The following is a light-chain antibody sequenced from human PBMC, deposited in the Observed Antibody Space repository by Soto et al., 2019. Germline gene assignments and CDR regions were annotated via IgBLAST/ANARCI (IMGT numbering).Light chain of an antibody. V-gene: IGLV2-8*01. CDR2: DVS. Sequence: QSALTQPPSASGAPGHSVTISCTGTSSDVGCYNYVSWYQQHPGKAPKLMIYDVSKRPSGVPDRFSGSKSGNTASLTVSGLQAEDEADYYCSSYAGSTVVFGGGTKVTVL. J-gene: IGLJ2*01. CDR3: SSYAGSTVV. CDR1: SSDVGCYNY.